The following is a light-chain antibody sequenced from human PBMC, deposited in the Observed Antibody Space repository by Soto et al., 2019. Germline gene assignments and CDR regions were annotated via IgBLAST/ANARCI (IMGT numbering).Light chain of an antibody. Sequence: EIVMTQSPATLSVSPGEGVTLSCRASQSVSSDLAWYQQKPGQAPRLLIYDASTRATGSPARFSGSGSGTEFTLTISSLQSEDFAVYYCQQYNDWPPWTFGQGTKVEFK. CDR3: QQYNDWPPWT. V-gene: IGKV3-15*01. J-gene: IGKJ1*01. CDR1: QSVSSD. CDR2: DAS.